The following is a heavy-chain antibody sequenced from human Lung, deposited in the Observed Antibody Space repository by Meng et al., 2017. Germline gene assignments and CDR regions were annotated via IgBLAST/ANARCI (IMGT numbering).Heavy chain of an antibody. D-gene: IGHD1-26*01. Sequence: QVQMPESGPGLGRPSGTLSLTCAVSGGSITSSTWWSWVRQTPGKGLEWFGEIFHSGSTNYNPPLESRVTISVDKSKNQFSLKVYSVTAADTATYYCARFDISSSGRGDYWGQGILVTVSS. CDR2: IFHSGST. J-gene: IGHJ4*02. V-gene: IGHV4-4*02. CDR1: GGSITSSTW. CDR3: ARFDISSSGRGDY.